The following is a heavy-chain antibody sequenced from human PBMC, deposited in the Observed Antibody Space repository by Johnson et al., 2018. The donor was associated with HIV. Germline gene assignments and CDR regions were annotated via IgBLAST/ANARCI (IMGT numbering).Heavy chain of an antibody. D-gene: IGHD1-26*01. CDR1: GFTFSSYG. V-gene: IGHV3-30*02. J-gene: IGHJ3*02. CDR3: ARGWELQVLDI. CDR2: IRSDGSNK. Sequence: VQLVESGGGVVQPGGSLRLSCAASGFTFSSYGMHWVRQAPGTGLEWGAFIRSDGSNKYYADSFKGRFTISRDNSKNTLYLQMNSLRAEDTAVYYCARGWELQVLDIWGQGTMVTVSS.